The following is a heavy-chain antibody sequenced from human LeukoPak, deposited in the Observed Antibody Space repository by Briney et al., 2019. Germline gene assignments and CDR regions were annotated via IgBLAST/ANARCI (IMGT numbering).Heavy chain of an antibody. CDR2: ISYDGSNK. Sequence: GGSLRLSCAASGFTFSSYAMHWVRQAPGKGLEWVAVISYDGSNKYYADSVKGRFTISRDNSKNTLYLQMNSLRAEDTAVYYCARGGRWLGDWGQGTLVTVSS. D-gene: IGHD4-23*01. V-gene: IGHV3-30*04. CDR1: GFTFSSYA. J-gene: IGHJ4*02. CDR3: ARGGRWLGD.